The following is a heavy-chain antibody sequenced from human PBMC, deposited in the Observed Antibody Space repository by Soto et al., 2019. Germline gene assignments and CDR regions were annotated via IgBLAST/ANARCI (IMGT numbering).Heavy chain of an antibody. Sequence: QVQLQESGPGLVKPSQTLSLTCTVSGGSISSGGYYWSWIRQHPGKGLEWIGYIDYSGSTYYNPAIKGRVSKSVDTSQNQFSRKLSSVTAADTAVYSCASGGGAASGPFDYWGQGTLVTVSS. J-gene: IGHJ4*02. CDR3: ASGGGAASGPFDY. V-gene: IGHV4-31*03. CDR2: IDYSGST. CDR1: GGSISSGGYY. D-gene: IGHD6-25*01.